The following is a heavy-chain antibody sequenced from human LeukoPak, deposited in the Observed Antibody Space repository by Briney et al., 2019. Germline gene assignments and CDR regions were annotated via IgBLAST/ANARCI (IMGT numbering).Heavy chain of an antibody. J-gene: IGHJ3*02. D-gene: IGHD3-3*01. CDR1: GFTFNNYA. CDR3: ANDYDFWSGSDAFDI. Sequence: GGSLRLSCVASGFTFNNYAIYWVRQAPGKGLEWVSGISGSGGSTYYADSVKGRFTISRDNSKNTLYLQMNSLRAEDTAVYYCANDYDFWSGSDAFDIWGQGTMVTVSS. V-gene: IGHV3-23*01. CDR2: ISGSGGST.